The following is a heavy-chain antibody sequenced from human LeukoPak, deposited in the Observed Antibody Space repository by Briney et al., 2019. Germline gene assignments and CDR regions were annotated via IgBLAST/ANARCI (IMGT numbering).Heavy chain of an antibody. D-gene: IGHD1-26*01. Sequence: GGSLRLSCVASGFIFSNYAMGWVRQAPGKGPEWVSTVSSSGDRTYYADSVKGRFTISRDNSKNTLYLQMNSLRAEDTAVYYCAKDSALGWELLFDYWGQGTLVTVSS. V-gene: IGHV3-23*01. CDR2: VSSSGDRT. J-gene: IGHJ4*02. CDR3: AKDSALGWELLFDY. CDR1: GFIFSNYA.